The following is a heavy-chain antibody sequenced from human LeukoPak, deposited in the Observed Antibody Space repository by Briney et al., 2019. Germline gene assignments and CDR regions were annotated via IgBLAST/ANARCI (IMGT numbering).Heavy chain of an antibody. Sequence: SETLSLTCTVSGGSISSSSYYWGWIRQPPGKGLEWIGSIYYSGSTYYNPSLKSRVTISVDTSKNQFSLKLSSVTAADTAVYYCARDSPVGSNDDYWGQGTLVTVSS. J-gene: IGHJ4*02. CDR2: IYYSGST. CDR1: GGSISSSSYY. V-gene: IGHV4-39*07. CDR3: ARDSPVGSNDDY. D-gene: IGHD1-1*01.